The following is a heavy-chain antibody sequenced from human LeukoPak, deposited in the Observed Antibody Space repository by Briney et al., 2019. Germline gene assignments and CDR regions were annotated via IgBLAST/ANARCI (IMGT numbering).Heavy chain of an antibody. CDR1: GESFSGYY. V-gene: IGHV4-34*01. CDR2: IHHSGST. D-gene: IGHD5-12*01. J-gene: IGHJ4*02. Sequence: SETLSLTCVVYGESFSGYYWSWIRQPPGKGLEWIGEIHHSGSTNYDPSLKSRVTISVDTSKSQFSLKLSSVTAADTGVYYCARGAKRGYTGYDYPYYFDYWGQGTLVTVSS. CDR3: ARGAKRGYTGYDYPYYFDY.